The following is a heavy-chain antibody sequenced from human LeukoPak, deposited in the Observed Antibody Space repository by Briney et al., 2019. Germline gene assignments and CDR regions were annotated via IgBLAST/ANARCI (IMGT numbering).Heavy chain of an antibody. J-gene: IGHJ6*02. Sequence: ASVKVSCKASGYTFTSYYMHWVRQAPGQGLEWMGIINPSGGSTSYAQKFQGRVTMTRDTYTSTVYMELSSLRSEDTAVYYCARVRGKCSGGSCYSTSFPRLYYYYGMDVWGQGTTVTVSS. CDR3: ARVRGKCSGGSCYSTSFPRLYYYYGMDV. CDR2: INPSGGST. V-gene: IGHV1-46*01. CDR1: GYTFTSYY. D-gene: IGHD2-15*01.